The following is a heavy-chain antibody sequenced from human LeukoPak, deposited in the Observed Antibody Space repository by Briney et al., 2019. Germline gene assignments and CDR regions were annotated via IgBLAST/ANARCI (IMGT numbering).Heavy chain of an antibody. D-gene: IGHD4-17*01. CDR2: ITWNGAST. J-gene: IGHJ2*01. V-gene: IGHV3-20*04. Sequence: GGSLRLSCAASGFTFDDYGMSWVRQAPGKGLEWVTGITWNGASTGFADSVKGRFTISRDNAKNSPYLGMSSLRAEDTALYYCAREYGDYSSYFDLWGRGTLVTVSS. CDR1: GFTFDDYG. CDR3: AREYGDYSSYFDL.